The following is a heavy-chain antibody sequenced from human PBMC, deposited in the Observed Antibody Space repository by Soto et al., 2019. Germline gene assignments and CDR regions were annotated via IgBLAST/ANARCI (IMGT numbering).Heavy chain of an antibody. J-gene: IGHJ3*02. V-gene: IGHV4-59*01. D-gene: IGHD4-4*01. Sequence: SETLSLTCTVSGGSISSYYWSWIRRPPGKGLEWIGYIYYSGSTNYNPSLKSRVTISVDTSKNQFSLKLSSVTAADTAVYYCARLQKYDAFDIWGQGTMVTVSS. CDR2: IYYSGST. CDR1: GGSISSYY. CDR3: ARLQKYDAFDI.